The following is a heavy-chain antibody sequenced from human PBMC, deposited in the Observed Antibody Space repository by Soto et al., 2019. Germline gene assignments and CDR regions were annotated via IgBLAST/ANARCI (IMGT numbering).Heavy chain of an antibody. D-gene: IGHD5-18*01. CDR1: GYTFTTYG. Sequence: QVQLVQSGPEVKKPGASVKVSCKASGYTFTTYGISWVRQAPGQGLEWMGWISGYNGQTNYAQKFRGRVTITTDTSTSTAYMELRGLRSDDTAMYYCARDGGKELWVEGRNAMDAWGQGTTVTVSS. CDR2: ISGYNGQT. CDR3: ARDGGKELWVEGRNAMDA. V-gene: IGHV1-18*01. J-gene: IGHJ6*02.